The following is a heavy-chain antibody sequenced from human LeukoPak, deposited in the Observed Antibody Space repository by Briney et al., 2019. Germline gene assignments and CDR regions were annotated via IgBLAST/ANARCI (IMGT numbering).Heavy chain of an antibody. Sequence: GGSLRLSCAVSGFTFSSYSMNWVRQAPGKGLEWVSCISSSSSTIYYADSVKGRFTISRDNAKNSLYLQMNSLRAEDTAVYYCARAGSGGVMVRSRDAFDIWGQGTMVTVSS. CDR1: GFTFSSYS. CDR2: ISSSSSTI. D-gene: IGHD3-16*02. CDR3: ARAGSGGVMVRSRDAFDI. V-gene: IGHV3-48*01. J-gene: IGHJ3*02.